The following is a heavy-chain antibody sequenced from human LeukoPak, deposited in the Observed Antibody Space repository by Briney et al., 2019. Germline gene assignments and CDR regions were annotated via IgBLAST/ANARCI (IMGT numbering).Heavy chain of an antibody. CDR3: AREGGGYCSSTSCYEDY. Sequence: PSETLSLTCAVYVGSFSGYYWSWIRHPPGKGLEWLGEINHGERTNYKPSLKSRVTISGAASKNQLSLKMSAVTAADTAVYYCAREGGGYCSSTSCYEDYWGQGTLVTASS. J-gene: IGHJ4*02. CDR2: INHGERT. CDR1: VGSFSGYY. V-gene: IGHV4-34*01. D-gene: IGHD2-2*01.